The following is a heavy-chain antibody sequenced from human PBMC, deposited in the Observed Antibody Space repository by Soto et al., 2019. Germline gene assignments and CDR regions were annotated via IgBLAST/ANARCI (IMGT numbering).Heavy chain of an antibody. J-gene: IGHJ6*02. Sequence: VGSLRLGCAASGFTFSSYSMNWVRQAPGKGLEWVSSISSSSSYIYYADSVKGRFTISRDNAKNSLYLQMNSLRAEDTAVYYCARDKALRSSTSCSAVWGQGTTVTVSS. CDR1: GFTFSSYS. CDR2: ISSSSSYI. V-gene: IGHV3-21*01. D-gene: IGHD2-2*01. CDR3: ARDKALRSSTSCSAV.